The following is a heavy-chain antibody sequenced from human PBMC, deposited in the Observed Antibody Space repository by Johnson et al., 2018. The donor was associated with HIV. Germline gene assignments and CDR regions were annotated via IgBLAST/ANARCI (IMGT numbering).Heavy chain of an antibody. D-gene: IGHD1-14*01. CDR1: GFTFSSYA. CDR2: ISSNGGST. J-gene: IGHJ3*01. CDR3: AKPRHDSGGTKKALNS. V-gene: IGHV3-64*04. Sequence: QVQLVESGGGLVQPGGSLRLSCAASGFTFSSYAMHWVRQAPGKGLEYVSAISSNGGSTYYAASVKGRFTISRDNSKKTLNLQRNTRRAEATAVYYVAKPRHDSGGTKKALNSWGQGQMFP.